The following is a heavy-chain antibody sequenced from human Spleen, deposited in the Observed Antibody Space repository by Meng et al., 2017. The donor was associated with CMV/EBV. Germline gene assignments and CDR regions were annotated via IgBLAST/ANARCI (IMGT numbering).Heavy chain of an antibody. CDR3: ARVVITGTTSYFDY. CDR2: TYYRSKWYN. D-gene: IGHD1-7*01. V-gene: IGHV6-1*01. Sequence: VSSNSAAWNWIRQSPSRGLEWLGRTYYRSKWYNDYAVSVKSRITINPDTSKNQFSLQLNSVTPEDTAVYYCARVVITGTTSYFDYWGQGTLVTVSS. CDR1: VSSNSAA. J-gene: IGHJ4*02.